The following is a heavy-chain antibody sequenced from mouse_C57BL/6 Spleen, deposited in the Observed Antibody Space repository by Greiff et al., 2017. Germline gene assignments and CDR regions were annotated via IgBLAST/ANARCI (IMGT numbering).Heavy chain of an antibody. CDR2: ISDGGSYT. CDR3: ARDPYYDYDDVYWYFDV. D-gene: IGHD2-4*01. CDR1: GYTFSSYA. V-gene: IGHV5-4*01. J-gene: IGHJ1*03. Sequence: EVKLMESGGGLVKPGGSLKLSCAASGYTFSSYAMSWVRQTPEKRLEWVATISDGGSYTYYPDNVKGRCTISRGNSKTNLYLQMQHLKSEDTAMYYCARDPYYDYDDVYWYFDVWGTGTTVTVSS.